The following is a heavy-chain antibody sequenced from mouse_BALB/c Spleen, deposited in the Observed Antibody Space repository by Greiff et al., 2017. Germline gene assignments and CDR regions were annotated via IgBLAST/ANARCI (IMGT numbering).Heavy chain of an antibody. CDR3: ARDYYGNYGVFAMDY. D-gene: IGHD2-1*01. V-gene: IGHV1S81*02. CDR2: INPNNGGT. Sequence: VQLQQSGAELVKPGASVMLSCKASGYTFTNFYMYWVKQRPGQGLEWIGEINPNNGGTHFNEKFKSKATLTVDKSSSTAYMQLSSLTSEDSAVYYCARDYYGNYGVFAMDYWGQGTSVTVSS. CDR1: GYTFTNFY. J-gene: IGHJ4*01.